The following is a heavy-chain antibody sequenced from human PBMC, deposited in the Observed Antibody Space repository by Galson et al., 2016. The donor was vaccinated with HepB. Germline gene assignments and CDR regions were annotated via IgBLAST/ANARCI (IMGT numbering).Heavy chain of an antibody. J-gene: IGHJ6*02. D-gene: IGHD3-10*01. CDR3: GRAAGSGSQYYYGVDV. Sequence: SLRLSCVGSGFTFSDYYMTWIRQAPGKGPEWLSYISSGSSVIYYADSVKGRFTISRDNAMNSLYLQMNSLRGEDTAVYYCGRAAGSGSQYYYGVDVWGQGTTVTVSS. CDR2: ISSGSSVI. V-gene: IGHV3-11*04. CDR1: GFTFSDYY.